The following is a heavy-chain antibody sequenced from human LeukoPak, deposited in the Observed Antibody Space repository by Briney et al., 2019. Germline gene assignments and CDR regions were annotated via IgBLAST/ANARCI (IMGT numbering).Heavy chain of an antibody. D-gene: IGHD2-2*01. V-gene: IGHV4-59*12. Sequence: SETLSLTCTVSGGSISSYYWSWIRQPPGKGLEWIGYIYYSGSTNYNPSLKSRVTISVDTSKNQFSLKLSSVTAADTAVYYCARGVLGYCSSTSCSYFDYWGQGTLVTVSS. CDR3: ARGVLGYCSSTSCSYFDY. CDR2: IYYSGST. J-gene: IGHJ4*02. CDR1: GGSISSYY.